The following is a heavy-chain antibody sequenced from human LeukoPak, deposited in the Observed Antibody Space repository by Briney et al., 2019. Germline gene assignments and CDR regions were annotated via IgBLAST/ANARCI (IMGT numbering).Heavy chain of an antibody. J-gene: IGHJ6*03. CDR3: ARLIDYGGFYFYYYMDV. V-gene: IGHV4-39*02. CDR1: GGSISSTNSY. Sequence: PSETLSLTCTVSGGSISSTNSYWGWIRQPPEKGLEWIGNIDSSGTSHYSSVLKSRVTISLDTSKSHFSLRLTSVTAADTAVYYCARLIDYGGFYFYYYMDVWGKGTSVTVSS. D-gene: IGHD4/OR15-4a*01. CDR2: IDSSGTS.